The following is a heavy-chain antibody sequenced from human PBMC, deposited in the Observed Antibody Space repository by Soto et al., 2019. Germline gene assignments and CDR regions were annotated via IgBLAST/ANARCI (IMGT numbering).Heavy chain of an antibody. CDR1: GYTFTSYA. CDR2: INAGNGNT. J-gene: IGHJ4*02. V-gene: IGHV1-3*01. D-gene: IGHD6-19*01. CDR3: ARLGRSGIAVAGGVDY. Sequence: QVQLVQSGAEVKKPGASVKVSCKASGYTFTSYAMHWVRQAPGQRLEWMGWINAGNGNTKYSQKFRGRVTITRDTSASTAYMELSSLRSEDTAVYYCARLGRSGIAVAGGVDYWGQGTLVTVSS.